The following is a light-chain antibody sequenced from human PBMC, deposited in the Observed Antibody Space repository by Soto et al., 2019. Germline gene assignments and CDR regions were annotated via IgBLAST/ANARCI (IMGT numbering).Light chain of an antibody. Sequence: EIELTQSPRTLFLSSGDTATLSCRASQSVSSSYLAWYQQKPGQAPRLLIYEASSRATGIPDRFSGSGSGTDFTLTISSLEPEDFAVYYCQQYGSSPWTFGQGTKVDNK. CDR3: QQYGSSPWT. J-gene: IGKJ1*01. V-gene: IGKV3-20*01. CDR1: QSVSSSY. CDR2: EAS.